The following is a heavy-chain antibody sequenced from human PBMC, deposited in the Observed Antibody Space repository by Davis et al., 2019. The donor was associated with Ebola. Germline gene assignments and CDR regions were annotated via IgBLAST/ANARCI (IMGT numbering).Heavy chain of an antibody. Sequence: MPSETLSLTCTVSGDSISGYYWSWIRQTPGKGLEWIGYIYYSGRAEYNPPLQSRVTISVDTSENRFSLKLTSVTPADTAVYYCARGGQGVGAGRWLDPWGQGNLVTVSS. D-gene: IGHD1-26*01. CDR2: IYYSGRA. V-gene: IGHV4-59*01. CDR1: GDSISGYY. J-gene: IGHJ5*02. CDR3: ARGGQGVGAGRWLDP.